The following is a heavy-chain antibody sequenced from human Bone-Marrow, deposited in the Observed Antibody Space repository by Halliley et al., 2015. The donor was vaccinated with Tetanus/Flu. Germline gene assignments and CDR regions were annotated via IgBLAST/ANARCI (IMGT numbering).Heavy chain of an antibody. J-gene: IGHJ5*02. V-gene: IGHV3-53*04. D-gene: IGHD3-22*01. CDR2: IYTGGGA. Sequence: IYTGGGAYYAQSMKGRFTISRHNSENTLSLEMNSLRPDDTAVYYCARGGGEGRGFHYRWFDPWGQGTLVTVSS. CDR3: ARGGGEGRGFHYRWFDP.